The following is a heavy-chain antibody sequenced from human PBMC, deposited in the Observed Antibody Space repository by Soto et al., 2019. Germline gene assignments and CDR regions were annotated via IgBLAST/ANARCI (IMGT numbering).Heavy chain of an antibody. Sequence: QVQLQESGPGLVKPSQTLSLTCTVSGGSISSGDYYWSWIRQPSGKGLEWIGYIYYSGNTYYNPSLKSRVTISVDTSKNQFSLKLSSVTAADTAVYYCARVLGDDSSGDYYYYGMDVWGQGTTVTVSS. V-gene: IGHV4-30-4*01. D-gene: IGHD3-22*01. CDR3: ARVLGDDSSGDYYYYGMDV. CDR1: GGSISSGDYY. CDR2: IYYSGNT. J-gene: IGHJ6*02.